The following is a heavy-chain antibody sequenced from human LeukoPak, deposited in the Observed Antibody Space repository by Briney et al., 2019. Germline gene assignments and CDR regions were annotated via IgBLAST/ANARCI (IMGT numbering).Heavy chain of an antibody. V-gene: IGHV3-49*04. D-gene: IGHD6-13*01. Sequence: GGSLRLSCTASGFTFGDYAMSWVRQAPGKGLEWVGFIRSKAYGGTTEYAASVKGRFTISRDESKSIAYLQMNSLKTEDTAVYYCTRDRSSWYFVYWGQGTQVTVSS. CDR3: TRDRSSWYFVY. J-gene: IGHJ4*02. CDR2: IRSKAYGGTT. CDR1: GFTFGDYA.